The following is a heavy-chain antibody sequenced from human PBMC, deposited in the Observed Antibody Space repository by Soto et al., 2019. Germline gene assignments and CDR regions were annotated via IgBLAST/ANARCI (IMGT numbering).Heavy chain of an antibody. D-gene: IGHD4-17*01. V-gene: IGHV3-23*01. CDR2: ISGSGFST. J-gene: IGHJ6*02. CDR3: AKVHGDFLLYYLSGSNNAMDV. Sequence: EVQLLESGGGLVQPGGSLRLSCAASGFTFSSYAMSWVRQAPGEGLEWVSAISGSGFSTYYVDSVKGRFTISRDNSKNTLSLQMNSLRAEDTAVYFCAKVHGDFLLYYLSGSNNAMDVWGQGTTVTVSS. CDR1: GFTFSSYA.